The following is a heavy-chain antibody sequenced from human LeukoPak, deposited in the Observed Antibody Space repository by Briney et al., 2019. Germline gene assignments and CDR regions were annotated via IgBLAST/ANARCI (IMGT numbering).Heavy chain of an antibody. J-gene: IGHJ4*02. D-gene: IGHD1-26*01. Sequence: ASVKVPCKASGYTFTRYAISWLRLAPGHGLEWMGWINPYNGNTNSVQNLQGRVTMTTDTSTSTAYIELRSLRSDDTALYYCARDFGDIVGASDYWGQGTLVTVSS. CDR2: INPYNGNT. CDR1: GYTFTRYA. CDR3: ARDFGDIVGASDY. V-gene: IGHV1-18*01.